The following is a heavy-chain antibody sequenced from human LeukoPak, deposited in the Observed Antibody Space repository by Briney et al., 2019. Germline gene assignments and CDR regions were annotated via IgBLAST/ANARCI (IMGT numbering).Heavy chain of an antibody. CDR1: GSSFTSYW. V-gene: IGHV5-51*01. D-gene: IGHD4/OR15-4a*01. CDR3: ARHIGLTTRYLDY. J-gene: IGHJ4*02. CDR2: IYPGDSDT. Sequence: GAPLKISCKGSGSSFTSYWIGWVRQMPGKGLEWMGIIYPGDSDTRYSPSFQGHVTISADKSITTAYLQWSSLKASDTAMYYCARHIGLTTRYLDYWGQGTLVTVSS.